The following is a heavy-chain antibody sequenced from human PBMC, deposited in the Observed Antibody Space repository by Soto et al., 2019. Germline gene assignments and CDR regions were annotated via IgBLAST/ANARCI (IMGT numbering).Heavy chain of an antibody. V-gene: IGHV4-59*01. CDR2: IYYSGST. D-gene: IGHD2-15*01. CDR3: ARQTPPGAFDI. CDR1: GGSINRYY. J-gene: IGHJ3*02. Sequence: SETLSLTCTVSGGSINRYYWSWTRQPPGKGLECIGYIYYSGSTNYKPSLKSRVTISVDTSKNQCSLKLSSVTAADTGVYYCARQTPPGAFDIWGQGTMVNVS.